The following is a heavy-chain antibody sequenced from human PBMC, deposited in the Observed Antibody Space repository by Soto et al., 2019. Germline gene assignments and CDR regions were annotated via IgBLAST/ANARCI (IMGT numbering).Heavy chain of an antibody. Sequence: ASVKVSCKASGGTFSSYAISWVRQAPGQGLEWMGGIIPIFGTANYAQKFQGRVTITADESTSTAYMELSSLRSEDTAVYYCARVLLPVRAEHGPRITGTTGYNWFDPWGQGTLVTVSS. J-gene: IGHJ5*02. V-gene: IGHV1-69*13. CDR2: IIPIFGTA. CDR1: GGTFSSYA. CDR3: ARVLLPVRAEHGPRITGTTGYNWFDP. D-gene: IGHD1-7*01.